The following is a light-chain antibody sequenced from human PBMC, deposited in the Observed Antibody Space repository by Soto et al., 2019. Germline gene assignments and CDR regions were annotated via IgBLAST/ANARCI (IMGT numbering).Light chain of an antibody. J-gene: IGKJ5*01. V-gene: IGKV1-17*01. CDR1: QGIRND. CDR2: AAS. CDR3: QQYNSYPIT. Sequence: DIQMTQSPSYLSPSVGDRVTITCRASQGIRNDLGWYQQKPGKAPKXLIYAASSLQSGVPSRFSGSGSGTELTITISSLQPDDFETYYCQQYNSYPITFGQGTRLEIK.